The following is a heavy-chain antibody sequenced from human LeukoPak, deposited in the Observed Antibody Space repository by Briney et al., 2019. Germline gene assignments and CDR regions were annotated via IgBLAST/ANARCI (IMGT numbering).Heavy chain of an antibody. CDR3: ARHLRLGGNDYFDY. Sequence: SETLSLTCAVYGGSFSGYYWSWIRQPPGKGLEWIGEINHSGSTNYNPSLKSRVTISVDTSKNQFSLKLSSVTAADTAVYYCARHLRLGGNDYFDYWGQGTLVTVSS. CDR1: GGSFSGYY. D-gene: IGHD4-23*01. CDR2: INHSGST. J-gene: IGHJ4*02. V-gene: IGHV4-34*01.